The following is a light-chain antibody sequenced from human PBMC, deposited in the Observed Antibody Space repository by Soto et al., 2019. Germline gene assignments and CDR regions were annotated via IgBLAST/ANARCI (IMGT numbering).Light chain of an antibody. Sequence: DIQMTQSPSTLSASVGDRVTITCRASQSISSWLAWYQQKPGTAPKLLIYKASTLESGVPSRFSGSGSGTEFTXXXSXXXXXXXXTYYCQQYNDNWTFGQGTKVEIK. CDR3: QQYNDNWT. CDR2: KAS. V-gene: IGKV1-5*03. J-gene: IGKJ1*01. CDR1: QSISSW.